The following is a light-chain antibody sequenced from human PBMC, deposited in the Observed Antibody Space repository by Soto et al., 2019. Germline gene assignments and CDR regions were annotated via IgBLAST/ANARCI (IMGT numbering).Light chain of an antibody. CDR1: SSDVGGYNY. Sequence: QSALTQPASVSGSPGQSITISCTGTSSDVGGYNYGSWYQQHPGKAPKLMIYEVSNRPSGVSNRFSGSKSGNTATLTISGLQAEDDADYSCSSNTSSAIYHVFGTGTKLTVL. CDR3: SSNTSSAIYHV. V-gene: IGLV2-14*01. J-gene: IGLJ1*01. CDR2: EVS.